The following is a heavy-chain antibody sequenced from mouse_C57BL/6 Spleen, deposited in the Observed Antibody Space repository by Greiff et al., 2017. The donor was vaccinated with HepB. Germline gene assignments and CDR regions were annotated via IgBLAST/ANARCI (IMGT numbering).Heavy chain of an antibody. V-gene: IGHV1-18*01. CDR3: ARSLPKFYAMDY. J-gene: IGHJ4*01. CDR2: NNPNNGGT. D-gene: IGHD6-1*01. CDR1: GYTFTDYN. Sequence: VQLQQSGPELVKPGASVKIPCKASGYTFTDYNMDWVKQSHGKSLEWIGDNNPNNGGTIYNQKFKGKATLTVDKSSSTAYMELRSLTSEDTAVYYCARSLPKFYAMDYWGQGTSVTVSS.